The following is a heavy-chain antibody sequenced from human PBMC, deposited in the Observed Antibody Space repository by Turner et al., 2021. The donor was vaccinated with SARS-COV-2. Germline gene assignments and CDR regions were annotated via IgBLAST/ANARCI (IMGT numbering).Heavy chain of an antibody. CDR3: SRGDDSRKSGLL. Sequence: QVHLQQWGAGLLKPSATLSLTCAVYGGSFSGYYWTWIRQPPGKGLEWIGEIHPSGSTYYNPSLKGRVPISQDTSKSQFSLNLSFVTAADTAVYHCSRGDDSRKSGLLWGQGTLVTVSS. CDR2: IHPSGST. J-gene: IGHJ4*02. CDR1: GGSFSGYY. D-gene: IGHD2-21*02. V-gene: IGHV4-34*01.